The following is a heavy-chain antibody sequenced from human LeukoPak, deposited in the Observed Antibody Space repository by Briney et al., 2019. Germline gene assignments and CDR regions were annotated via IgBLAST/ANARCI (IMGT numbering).Heavy chain of an antibody. J-gene: IGHJ4*02. D-gene: IGHD4-23*01. CDR2: IYYSGNT. CDR1: GGSMSTTSYY. Sequence: KSSETLSLTRTVSGGSMSTTSYYWGWIRQPPGKGLEWIGGIYYSGNTYYNPSLKTRVTISVDTSKNQFSLKLSTVTAADTAVYYCARVTNYGGHFLDCWGQGALVTVSS. V-gene: IGHV4-39*01. CDR3: ARVTNYGGHFLDC.